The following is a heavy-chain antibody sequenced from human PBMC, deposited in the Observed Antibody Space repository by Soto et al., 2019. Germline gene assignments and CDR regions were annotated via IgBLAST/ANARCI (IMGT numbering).Heavy chain of an antibody. CDR1: GFTVSSNY. CDR2: IYSGGST. D-gene: IGHD1-20*01. J-gene: IGHJ4*02. Sequence: GESLKISCAASGFTVSSNYMSWVRQAPGKGLEWVSVIYSGGSTYYADSVKGRFTISRDNSKNTLYLQMNSLRAEDTAVYYCARAVLGLTGIFDYWGQGTLVTVSS. CDR3: ARAVLGLTGIFDY. V-gene: IGHV3-53*01.